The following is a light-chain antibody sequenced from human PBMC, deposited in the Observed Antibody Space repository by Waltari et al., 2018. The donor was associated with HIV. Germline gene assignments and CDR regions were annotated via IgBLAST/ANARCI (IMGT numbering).Light chain of an antibody. CDR3: DSRYSNDKQHV. CDR2: GRD. J-gene: IGLJ1*01. CDR1: SLRRYS. Sequence: SSALTQDPAVSVALGLTVRLTCRGDSLRRYSSNWCKQQPGQAPVVVMYGRDNRPAGIPDRFSGSSSGNTGSLTITGAQAEDEADYYCDSRYSNDKQHVFGTGTKVTV. V-gene: IGLV3-19*01.